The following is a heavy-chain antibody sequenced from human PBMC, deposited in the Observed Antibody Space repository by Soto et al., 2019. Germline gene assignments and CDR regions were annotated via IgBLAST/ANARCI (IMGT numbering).Heavy chain of an antibody. D-gene: IGHD1-26*01. CDR2: ISYDGSNK. V-gene: IGHV3-30*18. CDR1: GFTFSSYG. J-gene: IGHJ4*02. CDR3: AKDGGFSGSNYFDY. Sequence: QVQLVESGGGVVQPGRSLRLSCAASGFTFSSYGMHWVRQAPGKGLEWVAVISYDGSNKYYADSVKGRFTISRDNSKNTLYLQMNSLRAEDTAVYYCAKDGGFSGSNYFDYWGQGTLVTVSS.